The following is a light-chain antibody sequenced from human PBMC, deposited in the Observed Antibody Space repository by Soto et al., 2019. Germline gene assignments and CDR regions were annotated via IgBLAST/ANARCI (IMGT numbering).Light chain of an antibody. CDR3: GPYEAL. CDR2: END. V-gene: IGLV2-23*01. Sequence: QSALTQPASVSASPGQSITISCTGTNSNVGHFNLVPWYQQHPGKAPQLIIYENDKRPSGVSDRFSGSKSGSTASLTISGLQAEDEADYYCGPYEALFGAGTKLTVL. J-gene: IGLJ2*01. CDR1: NSNVGHFNL.